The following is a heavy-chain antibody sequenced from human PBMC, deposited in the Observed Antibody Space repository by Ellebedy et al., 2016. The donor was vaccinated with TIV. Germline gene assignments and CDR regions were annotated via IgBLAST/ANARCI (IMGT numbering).Heavy chain of an antibody. CDR3: AREAPLPETFDD. J-gene: IGHJ4*02. Sequence: ASVKVSCXTSVHTFTTYYMHWVRQAPGQGLEWMGVINRSDGSRNYAQKFQGRIAMSRDTSTGTFYMELRSLRSDDTAVYHCAREAPLPETFDDWGQGTLVTVSS. CDR1: VHTFTTYY. CDR2: INRSDGSR. V-gene: IGHV1-46*01.